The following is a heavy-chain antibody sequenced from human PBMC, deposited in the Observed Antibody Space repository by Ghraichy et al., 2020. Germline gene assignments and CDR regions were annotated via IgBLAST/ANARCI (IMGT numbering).Heavy chain of an antibody. J-gene: IGHJ4*02. CDR2: ISSSSTI. Sequence: GGSLRLSCAASGFTFSSYSMNWVRQAPGKGLEWVSYISSSSTIYYADSVKGRFTISRDNAKNSLYLQMNSLRDEDTAVYYCARPGSSGWSFDYWGQGTLVTVSS. V-gene: IGHV3-48*02. CDR3: ARPGSSGWSFDY. D-gene: IGHD6-19*01. CDR1: GFTFSSYS.